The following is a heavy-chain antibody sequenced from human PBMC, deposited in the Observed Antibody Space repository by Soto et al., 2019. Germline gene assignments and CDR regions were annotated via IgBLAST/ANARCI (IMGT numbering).Heavy chain of an antibody. CDR3: ASAGASGTNPFDY. CDR1: GDSISGGYA. D-gene: IGHD3-10*01. CDR2: IYHSGNT. V-gene: IGHV4-30-2*01. J-gene: IGHJ4*02. Sequence: QLQLQESGSGLVKPSQTLSLTCVVSGDSISGGYAWSWIRQPPGKGLEWIGYIYHSGNTNYNPSLKSRVTISLDKAKNQFSLRLISVTAADTAVDFCASAGASGTNPFDYWGQGTLVTV.